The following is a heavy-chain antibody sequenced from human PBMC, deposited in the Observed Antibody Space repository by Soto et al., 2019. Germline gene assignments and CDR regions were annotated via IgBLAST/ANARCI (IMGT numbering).Heavy chain of an antibody. CDR1: GGTFSSYG. CDR3: ARPTYDSFWSGDQTGYYYYGMDV. J-gene: IGHJ6*02. Sequence: QVQLVQSGAEVKKPGSSVKVSCKASGGTFSSYGISWVRQAPGQGLEWMGGIIPIIGTANYAQKFQGRVTITAVESASTAYMGLSSLRSEDTAVYCCARPTYDSFWSGDQTGYYYYGMDVWGQGTTVTVSS. D-gene: IGHD3-3*01. V-gene: IGHV1-69*12. CDR2: IIPIIGTA.